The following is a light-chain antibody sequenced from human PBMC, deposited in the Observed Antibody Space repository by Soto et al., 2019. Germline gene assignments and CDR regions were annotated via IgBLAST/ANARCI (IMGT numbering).Light chain of an antibody. CDR3: QHYGKSPLFV. J-gene: IGKJ3*01. CDR2: GAS. V-gene: IGKV3-20*01. Sequence: EIVLTQSPGTLSVSLGERATLSCKASQTLTDSYLAWYHLKPGQAPRLVIYGASVRATGIPDRFSGSGSGTDFSLTISRVDPEDFGVYFCQHYGKSPLFVFGPGTTVDVK. CDR1: QTLTDSY.